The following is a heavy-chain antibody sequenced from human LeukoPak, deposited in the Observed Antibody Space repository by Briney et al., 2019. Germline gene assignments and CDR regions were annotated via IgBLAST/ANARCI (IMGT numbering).Heavy chain of an antibody. D-gene: IGHD3-10*01. CDR2: ISSSGSTI. CDR1: GFTFTNYA. J-gene: IGHJ4*02. V-gene: IGHV3-48*04. CDR3: ASESYYYGSGSPIDY. Sequence: PGGSLRLSCAASGFTFTNYAMYWVRQAPGKGLEWVSYISSSGSTIYYADSVKGRFTISRDNAKNSLYLQMNSLRAEDTAVYYCASESYYYGSGSPIDYWGQGTLVTVSS.